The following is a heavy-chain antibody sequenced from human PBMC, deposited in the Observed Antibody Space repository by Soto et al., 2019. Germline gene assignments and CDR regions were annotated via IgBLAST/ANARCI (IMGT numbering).Heavy chain of an antibody. CDR1: GYTFTSYA. CDR3: SCYYCTVGSCYSFFDY. V-gene: IGHV1-3*01. Sequence: ASGKVSCKASGYTFTSYAMHWVRQAPGQRLEWMAWINAGNGNIKYSHNFQARVTITWDTSASTSYMELSSLRSEDTAVYYCSCYYCTVGSCYSFFDYSAQGTLVTVSS. CDR2: INAGNGNI. J-gene: IGHJ4*02. D-gene: IGHD2-15*01.